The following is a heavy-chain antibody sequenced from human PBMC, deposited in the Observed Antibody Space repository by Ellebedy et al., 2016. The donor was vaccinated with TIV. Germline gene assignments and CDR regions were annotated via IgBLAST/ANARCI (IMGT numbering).Heavy chain of an antibody. CDR3: ARTSWQLAFDY. CDR2: INPNSGGT. CDR1: GDTFTDYY. D-gene: IGHD4-23*01. V-gene: IGHV1-2*02. Sequence: AASVKVSCKASGDTFTDYYFHWVRQAPGQGLEWMAWINPNSGGTGYAQKFQGRVTVTRDTSISTAYMELSRLRSDDTAVYYCARTSWQLAFDYWGQGTLVTVSS. J-gene: IGHJ4*02.